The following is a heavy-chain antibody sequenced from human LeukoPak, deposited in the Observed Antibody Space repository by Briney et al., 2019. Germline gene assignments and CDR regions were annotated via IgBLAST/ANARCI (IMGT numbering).Heavy chain of an antibody. CDR1: GYTFANSG. CDR2: ISAYNGDR. Sequence: GASVKVSCKASGYTFANSGISSLPHAPGQGLEWMAWISAYNGDRNSALKFQGRISMTTDTSTSTAYMELTSLTSDDTAVYYCVRGPTAAAATDDWFDPWGQGTLVTVSS. CDR3: VRGPTAAAATDDWFDP. V-gene: IGHV1-18*01. D-gene: IGHD2-15*01. J-gene: IGHJ5*02.